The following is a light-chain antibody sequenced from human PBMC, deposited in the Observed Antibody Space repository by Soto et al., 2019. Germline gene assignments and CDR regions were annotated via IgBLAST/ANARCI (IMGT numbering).Light chain of an antibody. Sequence: QSVLTQPPSVSGAPGQRVTISCTGSSSNIGAGYNVHWYQQLPGTAPKLLIYGNSNRPSGVPDRFSGSKSGTSASLAITGLQAEDEADYYCQSYDIRVRVVFGGGTSSPS. J-gene: IGLJ2*01. CDR3: QSYDIRVRVV. V-gene: IGLV1-40*01. CDR1: SSNIGAGYN. CDR2: GNS.